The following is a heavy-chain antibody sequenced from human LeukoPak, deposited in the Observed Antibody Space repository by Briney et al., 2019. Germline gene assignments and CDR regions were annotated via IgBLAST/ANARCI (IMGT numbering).Heavy chain of an antibody. D-gene: IGHD2-15*01. CDR1: RFSFSDYT. CDR3: ARDRRATPMYFFDF. V-gene: IGHV3-23*01. Sequence: PGGSLRLSCAASRFSFSDYTMSWVRQLPGKGLEWISGIRHSCVDSSYADSVKGRFTISRDNSKNMLYLQMNSLRDDDTGVYYCARDRRATPMYFFDFWGQGTPVTVSS. J-gene: IGHJ4*02. CDR2: IRHSCVDS.